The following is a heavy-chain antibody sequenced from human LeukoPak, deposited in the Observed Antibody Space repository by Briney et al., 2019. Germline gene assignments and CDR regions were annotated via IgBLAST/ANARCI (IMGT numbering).Heavy chain of an antibody. CDR3: ARGVVVPAAMGADY. D-gene: IGHD2-2*01. CDR2: IIPIFGTA. J-gene: IGHJ4*02. V-gene: IGHV1-69*05. Sequence: SVKVSCKASGGTFSSYAISWVRQAPGRGLEWMGGIIPIFGTANYAQKLQGRVTITTDESTSTTYMELSSLRSEDTAVYYCARGVVVPAAMGADYWGQGTLVTVSS. CDR1: GGTFSSYA.